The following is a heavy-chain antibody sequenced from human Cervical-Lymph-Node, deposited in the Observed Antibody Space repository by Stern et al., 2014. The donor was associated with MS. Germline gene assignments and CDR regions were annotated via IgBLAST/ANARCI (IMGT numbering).Heavy chain of an antibody. Sequence: QLQLQESGPRLVKPSQTLSLTCTVSGDSITSAGYYWNWIRQHPGKGLEWIGYIYYSGNTYYNPSLKSRVSISVDMSKNQLSLKLDSVTAADTAVYSCARGFRWSGHLDSWGQGTLVTVSS. V-gene: IGHV4-31*03. CDR3: ARGFRWSGHLDS. CDR1: GDSITSAGYY. J-gene: IGHJ4*02. CDR2: IYYSGNT. D-gene: IGHD3-3*01.